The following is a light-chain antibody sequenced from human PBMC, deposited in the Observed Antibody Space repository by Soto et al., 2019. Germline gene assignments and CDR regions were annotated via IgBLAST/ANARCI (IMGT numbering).Light chain of an antibody. CDR1: QSVSSSY. CDR2: GAS. CDR3: QRYASSPVT. Sequence: EIVLTQSPGTLSLSPGERATLSCRASQSVSSSYLAWYQQKPGQAPRLLIYGASSRATGIPDRFSGSGSGTEFTLTISRLEPEDVAVYSCQRYASSPVTFGQGTKVDIK. V-gene: IGKV3-20*01. J-gene: IGKJ1*01.